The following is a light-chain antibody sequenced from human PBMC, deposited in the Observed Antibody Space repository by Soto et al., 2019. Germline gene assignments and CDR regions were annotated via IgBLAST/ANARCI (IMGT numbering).Light chain of an antibody. Sequence: DIALTQSPGTLSLSPGDRAILSCRASQSVNSGSLAWYQQRPGQAPRLLIYGATIRATGIPDKFSGSGSGTDFTLTISILQPEDFAVYYCQQYGSSVRTFGQGAKVEIK. CDR2: GAT. CDR3: QQYGSSVRT. V-gene: IGKV3-20*01. CDR1: QSVNSGS. J-gene: IGKJ1*01.